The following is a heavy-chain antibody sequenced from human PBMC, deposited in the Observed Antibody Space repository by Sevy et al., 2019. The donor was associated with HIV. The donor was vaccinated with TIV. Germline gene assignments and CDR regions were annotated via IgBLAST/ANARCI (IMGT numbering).Heavy chain of an antibody. CDR2: ISSSSSTI. CDR1: GFTFSSYS. J-gene: IGHJ6*01. V-gene: IGHV3-48*02. Sequence: GGSLRLSCAASGFTFSSYSMNWVRQAPGKGLEWVSYISSSSSTIYYADSVKGRFTISRDNAKNSLYLQMNSLRDEDKAVYYCARDVYYDFWSGDSSYYYYGMDVWGQGTTVTVSS. CDR3: ARDVYYDFWSGDSSYYYYGMDV. D-gene: IGHD3-3*01.